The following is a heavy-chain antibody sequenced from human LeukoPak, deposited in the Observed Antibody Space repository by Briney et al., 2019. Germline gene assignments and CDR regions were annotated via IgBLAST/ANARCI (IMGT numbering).Heavy chain of an antibody. V-gene: IGHV3-23*01. Sequence: GGSLRLSCAASGFTFGNYAMSWVREAPGKGLEWVSGICGSGGSTYYADSVKGRFTISRDNSKNTLYLQMNGLRAEDTAVYYCATGKRGPRPFDYWGQGTLVTVSS. J-gene: IGHJ4*02. CDR2: ICGSGGST. D-gene: IGHD3-10*01. CDR1: GFTFGNYA. CDR3: ATGKRGPRPFDY.